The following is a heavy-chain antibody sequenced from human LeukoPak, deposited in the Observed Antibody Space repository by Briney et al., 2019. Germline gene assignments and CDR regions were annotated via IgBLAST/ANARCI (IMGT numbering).Heavy chain of an antibody. J-gene: IGHJ2*01. CDR1: GGSISSSSYY. CDR2: IYYSGST. V-gene: IGHV4-31*03. Sequence: TLSLTCTVSGGSISSSSYYWGWIRQHPGKGLEWIGYIYYSGSTYYNPSLKSRVTISVDTSKNQFSLKLSSVTAADTAVYYCARVAWYGLNWYFDLWGRGTLVTVSS. D-gene: IGHD2-15*01. CDR3: ARVAWYGLNWYFDL.